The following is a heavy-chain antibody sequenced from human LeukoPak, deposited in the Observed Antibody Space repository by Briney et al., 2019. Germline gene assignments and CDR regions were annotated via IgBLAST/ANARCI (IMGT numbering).Heavy chain of an antibody. CDR3: ARVRGYSYDSSDFDY. Sequence: PSETLSLTCTVSGDSISYYYWSWIRQPPGKGLEWIGKIYYSGNTNYNPSFKSRVTILVDTSKNQFSLKLSSVTAADTAVYYCARVRGYSYDSSDFDYWGQGTLVTVSS. J-gene: IGHJ4*02. V-gene: IGHV4-59*01. CDR1: GDSISYYY. D-gene: IGHD5-18*01. CDR2: IYYSGNT.